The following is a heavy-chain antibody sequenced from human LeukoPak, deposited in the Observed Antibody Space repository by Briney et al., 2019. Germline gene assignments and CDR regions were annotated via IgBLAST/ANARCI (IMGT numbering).Heavy chain of an antibody. D-gene: IGHD3-10*01. CDR2: RDDSGRS. J-gene: IGHJ5*01. Sequence: PSETLSLTCTVSGGSMSGHFWIWFRQPPGKGLEWIGHRDDSGRSNYNPSLRSRVTISIDTSKDQFSLKLNSVTAADTADYYCARAPVVRGVLGWFDFWGQGVLVTVSS. CDR3: ARAPVVRGVLGWFDF. CDR1: GGSMSGHF. V-gene: IGHV4-59*11.